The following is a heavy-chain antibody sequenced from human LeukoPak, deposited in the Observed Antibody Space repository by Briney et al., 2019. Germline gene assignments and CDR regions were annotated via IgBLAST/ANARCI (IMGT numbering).Heavy chain of an antibody. J-gene: IGHJ4*01. CDR3: AKGIYSSGWSYFDY. CDR2: LSGSGITT. V-gene: IGHV3-23*01. CDR1: GFTFSNSA. Sequence: GGSLRLSCAASGFTFSNSAMRWVRQAPGKGLEWVSTLSGSGITTYYADSVKGRFTISRDNSKNTLYLQMNSLRAEDTAVYYCAKGIYSSGWSYFDYWGHGTLVTVSS. D-gene: IGHD6-19*01.